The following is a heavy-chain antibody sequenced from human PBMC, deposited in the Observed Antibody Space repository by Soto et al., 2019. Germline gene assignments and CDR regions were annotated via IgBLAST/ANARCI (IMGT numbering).Heavy chain of an antibody. Sequence: QVQLQESGPGLVKPSQTLSLTCTVSGGSISSGDYYWGWIRQPPGKGLEWIGYIYYSGSAYYNPSLRSRVTISVDTSKNQFSLKLSSVTAADTAVYYCASGRMTTLVFDPWGQGTLVTVSS. CDR1: GGSISSGDYY. V-gene: IGHV4-30-4*01. CDR2: IYYSGSA. D-gene: IGHD3-16*01. J-gene: IGHJ5*02. CDR3: ASGRMTTLVFDP.